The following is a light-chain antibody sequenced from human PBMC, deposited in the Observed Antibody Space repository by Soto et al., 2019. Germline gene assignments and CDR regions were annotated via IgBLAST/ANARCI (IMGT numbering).Light chain of an antibody. CDR1: SSDVGEYNS. CDR2: EVT. CDR3: SSYTSSSTYV. J-gene: IGLJ1*01. Sequence: QSALTQPASVSGSPGQSITISCTGTSSDVGEYNSVSWYQQHPGKAPKLIIYEVTNRPSGVSDRLSGSKSGNTASLTISGLQAEDEAYYYCSSYTSSSTYVFGVGTKVTVL. V-gene: IGLV2-14*01.